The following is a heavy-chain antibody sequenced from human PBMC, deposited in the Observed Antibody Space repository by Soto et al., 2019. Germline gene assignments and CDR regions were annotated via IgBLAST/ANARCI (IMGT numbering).Heavy chain of an antibody. CDR1: GFSLSTSGVG. D-gene: IGHD2-2*01. J-gene: IGHJ5*02. CDR3: AYRPLVPPALFSNWFDP. CDR2: IYWDDDK. Sequence: QITLKESGPTLVKPTQTLTLTCTFSGFSLSTSGVGVGWIRQPPGKALEWLALIYWDDDKRYSPSLKSRLTITKDTSKNQVVLTMTNMDPVDTSTYYCAYRPLVPPALFSNWFDPWGQGNLVIVSS. V-gene: IGHV2-5*02.